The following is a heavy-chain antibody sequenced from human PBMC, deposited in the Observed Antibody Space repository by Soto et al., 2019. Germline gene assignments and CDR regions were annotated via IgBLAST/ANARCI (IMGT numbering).Heavy chain of an antibody. CDR1: GFTFSSFG. V-gene: IGHV3-33*01. D-gene: IGHD3-10*01. Sequence: GGSLRLSCAASGFTFSSFGMHWVRQAPGKGLEWVAVIWYDGSNKYYADSVKGRFTISRDNSKNTLYLQMNSLRAEDTAVYYCARDAYYCSGRYAYWGQGTLVTVSS. CDR3: ARDAYYCSGRYAY. CDR2: IWYDGSNK. J-gene: IGHJ4*02.